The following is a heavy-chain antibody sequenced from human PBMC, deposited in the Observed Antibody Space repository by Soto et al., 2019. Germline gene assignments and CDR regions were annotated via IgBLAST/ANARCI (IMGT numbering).Heavy chain of an antibody. D-gene: IGHD3-10*01. CDR1: GGSISSYY. CDR3: ARGHYYGSGSYYKAPTDFDY. J-gene: IGHJ4*02. V-gene: IGHV4-59*01. CDR2: IYYSGST. Sequence: SETLSLTCTVSGGSISSYYWGWIRQPPGKGLEWIGYIYYSGSTNYNPSLKSRVTISVDTSKNQFFLKLSSVTAADTAVYYCARGHYYGSGSYYKAPTDFDYWGQGTLVTAPQ.